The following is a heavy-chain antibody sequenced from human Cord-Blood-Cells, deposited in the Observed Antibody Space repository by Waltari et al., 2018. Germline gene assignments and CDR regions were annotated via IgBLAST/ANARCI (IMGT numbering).Heavy chain of an antibody. Sequence: QVQLVQSGAEVKKPGASVKVSCMASGYTFPGYYMHWVRQAPGQGLEWMGWINPNSGGTKYAQKVQGGVTMTRDTSISTAYMELSRLRSDDTAVYYCAREPYSSSWYNYYYGMDVWGQGTTVTVSS. CDR1: GYTFPGYY. CDR3: AREPYSSSWYNYYYGMDV. J-gene: IGHJ6*02. V-gene: IGHV1-2*02. CDR2: INPNSGGT. D-gene: IGHD6-13*01.